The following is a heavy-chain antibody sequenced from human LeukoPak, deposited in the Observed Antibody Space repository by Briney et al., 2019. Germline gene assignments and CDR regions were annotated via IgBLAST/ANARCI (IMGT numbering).Heavy chain of an antibody. CDR1: GDSITRSH. J-gene: IGHJ4*02. V-gene: IGHV4-59*08. CDR3: ARHGLPSGTSHFDV. CDR2: IHHSGST. D-gene: IGHD2-2*01. Sequence: PSETLSLTCTVSGDSITRSHFSWIRQPPGKGLEWIANIHHSGSTNYNPSLRSRVTMSLDASRSQFSLNLSSVTAEDTAFYYCARHGLPSGTSHFDVWGLGTLVTVSS.